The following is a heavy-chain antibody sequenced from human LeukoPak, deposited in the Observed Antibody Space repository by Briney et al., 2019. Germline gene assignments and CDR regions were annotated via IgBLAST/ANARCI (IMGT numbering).Heavy chain of an antibody. CDR1: GFTFSGSA. Sequence: PGGSLRLSCAASGFTFSGSAMHWVRQASGKGLEWVGRIRSKANSYATAYAASVNGRFTISRDDSKNTAYLQMNSLKTEDTAVYYCTSRDGYDHTFNYWGQGTLVTVSS. J-gene: IGHJ4*02. CDR3: TSRDGYDHTFNY. CDR2: IRSKANSYAT. D-gene: IGHD5-24*01. V-gene: IGHV3-73*01.